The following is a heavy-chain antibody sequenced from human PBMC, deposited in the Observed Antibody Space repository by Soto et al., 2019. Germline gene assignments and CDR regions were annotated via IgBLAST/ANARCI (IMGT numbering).Heavy chain of an antibody. CDR2: IKQDGSEK. J-gene: IGHJ6*02. D-gene: IGHD6-6*01. CDR1: GFTFSSYW. Sequence: EVQLVESGGGLVQPGGSLRLSCAASGFTFSSYWMSWVRQAPGKGLEWVANIKQDGSEKYYVDSVKGRFTISRDNAKNSLYLQMNSLRAADAAVYYCASDSWYSSSSAPPYGMDVWGQGTTVTVSS. V-gene: IGHV3-7*03. CDR3: ASDSWYSSSSAPPYGMDV.